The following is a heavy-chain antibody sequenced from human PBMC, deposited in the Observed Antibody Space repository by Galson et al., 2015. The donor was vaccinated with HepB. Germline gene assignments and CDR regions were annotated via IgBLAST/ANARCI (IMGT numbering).Heavy chain of an antibody. V-gene: IGHV3-66*02. D-gene: IGHD4-17*01. CDR3: ARDPAVTTDYAMDV. CDR1: GLTVSSNY. CDR2: IFIGGDT. J-gene: IGHJ6*02. Sequence: SLRLSCAASGLTVSSNYMSWVRQAPGKGLEWVSFIFIGGDTYYADSVKGRFTNSTDHSKNTVYLQMNSPRAEDTAVYYCARDPAVTTDYAMDVWGQGTTVTVSS.